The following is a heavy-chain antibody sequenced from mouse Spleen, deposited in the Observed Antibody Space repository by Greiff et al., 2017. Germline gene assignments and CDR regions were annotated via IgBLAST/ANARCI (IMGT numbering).Heavy chain of an antibody. CDR2: ISSGGGNT. Sequence: EVMLVESGGGLVKLGGSLKLSCAASGFTFSSYAMSWVRQTPEKRLEWVATISSGGGNTYYPDSVKGRFTISRDNAKNTLYLQMSSLKSEDTAMYYCAREGRQAWFAYWGQGTLVTVSA. V-gene: IGHV5-9*01. CDR3: AREGRQAWFAY. CDR1: GFTFSSYA. J-gene: IGHJ3*01.